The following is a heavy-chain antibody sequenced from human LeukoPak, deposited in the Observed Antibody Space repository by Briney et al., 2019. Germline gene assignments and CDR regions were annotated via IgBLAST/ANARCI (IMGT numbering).Heavy chain of an antibody. J-gene: IGHJ4*02. CDR1: GYSISSGYY. V-gene: IGHV4-38-2*02. CDR3: ARQTGSGLFILP. D-gene: IGHD3/OR15-3a*01. Sequence: SETLSLTCTVSGYSISSGYYWGWIRQPPGKGLEWIGSIYYSGNTYYNASLKSQVSISIDTSKNQFSLKLTSVTAADTAVYYCARQTGSGLFILPGGQGTLVTVSS. CDR2: IYYSGNT.